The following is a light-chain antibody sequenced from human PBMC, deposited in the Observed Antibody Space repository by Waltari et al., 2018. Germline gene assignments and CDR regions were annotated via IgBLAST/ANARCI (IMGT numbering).Light chain of an antibody. CDR2: GAS. V-gene: IGKV3-20*01. J-gene: IGKJ1*01. Sequence: DIVLTQSPGTLSLSPGERVTLFCKARESVGSNQLAWYQQKPGQAPRLLVYGASTRATGIPDRFSGGGSGTDFTPIISRLEPEDSAVYYCQQYAGSPRTFGQGTKVEIK. CDR3: QQYAGSPRT. CDR1: ESVGSNQ.